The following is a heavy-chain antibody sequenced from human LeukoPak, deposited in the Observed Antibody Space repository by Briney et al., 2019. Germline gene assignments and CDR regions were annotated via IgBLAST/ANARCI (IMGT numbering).Heavy chain of an antibody. CDR3: ARVMEYYYYYMDA. V-gene: IGHV3-48*03. CDR1: GFTFSSYE. CDR2: ISSSGSTI. Sequence: PGGSLRLSCAASGFTFSSYEMNWVRQAPGKGLEWVSYISSSGSTIYYADSVKGRSTISRDNAKNSLYLQMNSLRAEDTAVYYCARVMEYYYYYMDAWGKGTTVTVSS. J-gene: IGHJ6*03. D-gene: IGHD3-10*01.